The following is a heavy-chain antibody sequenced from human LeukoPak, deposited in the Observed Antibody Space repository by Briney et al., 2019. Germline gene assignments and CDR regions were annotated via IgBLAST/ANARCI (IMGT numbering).Heavy chain of an antibody. D-gene: IGHD2-21*02. CDR2: ISAYNGNT. J-gene: IGHJ5*02. CDR3: ARDSDCGGDCSRFDP. Sequence: GASVKVSCKASVYTFTSYGISWVRQAPGQGREWMGWISAYNGNTNYAQKLQGRVTMTTDTSTSTAYMELRSPRSDDTAVYYCARDSDCGGDCSRFDPWGQGTLVTVSS. V-gene: IGHV1-18*01. CDR1: VYTFTSYG.